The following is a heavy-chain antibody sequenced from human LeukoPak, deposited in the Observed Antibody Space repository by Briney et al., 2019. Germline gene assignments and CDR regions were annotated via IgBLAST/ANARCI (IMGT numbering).Heavy chain of an antibody. V-gene: IGHV4-61*02. CDR3: AIHGPVGASYFDN. CDR2: IYSSVST. J-gene: IGHJ4*02. CDR1: GGSIRSSSYY. D-gene: IGHD1-26*01. Sequence: SETLSLTCTVSGGSIRSSSYYWGWIRQPAGKGLEWIGRIYSSVSTNYNPSLKSRVTMSADTSKNQFSLKLSSVTAADTAVYYCAIHGPVGASYFDNWGQGTLVTVSS.